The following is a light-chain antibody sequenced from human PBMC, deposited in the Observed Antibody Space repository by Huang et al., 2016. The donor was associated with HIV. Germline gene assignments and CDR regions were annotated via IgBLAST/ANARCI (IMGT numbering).Light chain of an antibody. CDR3: QQYNDWPLT. CDR1: QSLSSQ. Sequence: EIVMTQSPATLSVSPGERVTLSCRASQSLSSQLAWYQQKRGQAPRLRIYGGSTRATDSPARFSGSGSGTDFTLTINSLQSEDFATYYCQQYNDWPLTFGQGTEVEIK. CDR2: GGS. J-gene: IGKJ1*01. V-gene: IGKV3-15*01.